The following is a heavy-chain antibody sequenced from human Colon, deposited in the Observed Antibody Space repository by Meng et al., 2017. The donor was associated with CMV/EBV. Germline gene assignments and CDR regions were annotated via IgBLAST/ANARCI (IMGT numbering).Heavy chain of an antibody. D-gene: IGHD3-3*02. CDR2: MNPDGTNK. CDR1: DFSFRSYW. V-gene: IGHV3-7*01. Sequence: GGSLRLSCAGSDFSFRSYWMSWVRQAPGKGLEWVANMNPDGTNKFYLDSVKGRFSISRDNTKSSLYLQMNSLRAEDTAVYYCGREVPGGAVALDYWGQGALVTVSS. CDR3: GREVPGGAVALDY. J-gene: IGHJ4*02.